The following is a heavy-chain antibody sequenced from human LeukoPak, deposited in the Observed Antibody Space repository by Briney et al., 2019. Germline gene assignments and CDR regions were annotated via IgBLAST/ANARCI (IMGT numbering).Heavy chain of an antibody. CDR3: ARGKLRYFDIPRTSGYYYYYMDV. V-gene: IGHV4-39*07. J-gene: IGHJ6*03. CDR2: IYYSGST. Sequence: PSETLSLTCTVSGGSISSSRYYWGWIRQPPGKGLEWIGSIYYSGSTYYNPSLKSRVTISVDTSKNQFSLKLNSVTAADTAVYYCARGKLRYFDIPRTSGYYYYYMDVWGKGTTVTISS. D-gene: IGHD3-9*01. CDR1: GGSISSSRYY.